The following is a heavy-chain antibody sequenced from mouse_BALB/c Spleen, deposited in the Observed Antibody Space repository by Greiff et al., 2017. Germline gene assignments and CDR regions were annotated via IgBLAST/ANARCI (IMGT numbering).Heavy chain of an antibody. Sequence: QVQLKQSGAELARPGASVKLSCKASGYTFTSYWMQWVKQRPGQGLEWIGAIYPGDGDTRYTQKFKGKATLTADKSSSTAYMQLSSLASEDSAVYYCARGELAWLAYWGQGTLVTVSA. CDR1: GYTFTSYW. J-gene: IGHJ3*01. V-gene: IGHV1-87*01. CDR2: IYPGDGDT. D-gene: IGHD4-1*01. CDR3: ARGELAWLAY.